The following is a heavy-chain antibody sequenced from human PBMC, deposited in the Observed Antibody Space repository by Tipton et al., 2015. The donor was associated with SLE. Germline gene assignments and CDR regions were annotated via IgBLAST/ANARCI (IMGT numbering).Heavy chain of an antibody. CDR3: ARARIAVAGSNWFDP. D-gene: IGHD6-19*01. CDR1: GGSISSHY. V-gene: IGHV4-59*11. Sequence: TLSLTCTVSGGSISSHYWSWIRQPPGKGLEWIGYIYYSGSTNYNPSLKSRVTISVDTSKNQFSLKLSSVTAADTAVYYCARARIAVAGSNWFDPWGQGTLVTVSS. J-gene: IGHJ5*02. CDR2: IYYSGST.